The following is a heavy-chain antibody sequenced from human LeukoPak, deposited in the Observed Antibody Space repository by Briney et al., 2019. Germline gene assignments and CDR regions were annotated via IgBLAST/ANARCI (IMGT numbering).Heavy chain of an antibody. CDR3: AKEMLLSSTFDY. V-gene: IGHV3-23*01. D-gene: IGHD2-2*01. CDR1: GFTFSSYG. J-gene: IGHJ4*02. Sequence: GGSLRLSCAASGFTFSSYGMSWVRQAPGKGLEWVSAISGSGGSTDYADSVKRRFTISRDNSKNTLYLQMNSLRAEDTAVYYCAKEMLLSSTFDYRGQGTLVTVSS. CDR2: ISGSGGST.